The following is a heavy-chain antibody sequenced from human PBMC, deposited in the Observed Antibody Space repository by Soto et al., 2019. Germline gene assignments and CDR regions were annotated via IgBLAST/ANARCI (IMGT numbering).Heavy chain of an antibody. J-gene: IGHJ5*02. CDR1: GCSISSYY. CDR3: ARDFEGNWFDP. V-gene: IGHV4-59*01. Sequence: SETLSLTCTVSGCSISSYYWSWIRQPPGKGLEWIGHIYYSGSTNYNPSLKSRVTISVDTSKNQFSLKLSSVTAADTAVYYCARDFEGNWFDPWGQGTLVTVSS. CDR2: IYYSGST.